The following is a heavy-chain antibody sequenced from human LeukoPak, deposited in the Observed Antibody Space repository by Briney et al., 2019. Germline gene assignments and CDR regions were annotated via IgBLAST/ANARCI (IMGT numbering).Heavy chain of an antibody. CDR1: GASISSGGYY. CDR2: IYYSGSA. Sequence: SQTLSLTCTVSGASISSGGYYWSWIRQHPGKGPEWIGYIYYSGSANYKPSLKSRVIISVDTSNNQFSLKLSSVTAADTAVYYCARSYGSGSIYGMDVWGKGTTVTVSS. J-gene: IGHJ6*04. D-gene: IGHD3-10*01. V-gene: IGHV4-31*03. CDR3: ARSYGSGSIYGMDV.